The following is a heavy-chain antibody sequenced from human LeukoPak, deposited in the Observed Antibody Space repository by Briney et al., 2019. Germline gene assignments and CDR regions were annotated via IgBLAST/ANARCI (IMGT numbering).Heavy chain of an antibody. J-gene: IGHJ4*02. CDR2: ISSSSSTI. CDR1: GFTFSSYS. D-gene: IGHD6-6*01. CDR3: ARDLGSSSSEFDY. Sequence: GGSLRLSCAASGFTFSSYSMNWVRQAPGKGLEWVSYISSSSSTIYYADSVKGRFTISRDNAKNSLYLQMNSLRAEDTAVYYCARDLGSSSSEFDYWGQGTLVTVSS. V-gene: IGHV3-48*01.